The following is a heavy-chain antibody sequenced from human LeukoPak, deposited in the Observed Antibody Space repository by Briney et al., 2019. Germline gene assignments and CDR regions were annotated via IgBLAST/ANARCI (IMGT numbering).Heavy chain of an antibody. J-gene: IGHJ6*02. CDR2: MNPNSGNT. V-gene: IGHV1-8*01. Sequence: ASVKVSCKASGYTFTSYDINWVRQATGQGLEWTGWMNPNSGNTGYAQKFQGRVTMTRNTSISTAYMELSSLRSEDTAVYYCASAYCGGDCYPNYGMDVWGQGTTVTVSS. CDR1: GYTFTSYD. CDR3: ASAYCGGDCYPNYGMDV. D-gene: IGHD2-21*02.